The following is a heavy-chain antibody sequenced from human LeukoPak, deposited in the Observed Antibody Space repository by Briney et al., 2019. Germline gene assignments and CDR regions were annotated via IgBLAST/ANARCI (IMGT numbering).Heavy chain of an antibody. V-gene: IGHV3-74*01. CDR3: SRDHPGSNSLNS. J-gene: IGHJ4*02. D-gene: IGHD4-11*01. CDR1: GFTINNYW. CDR2: LKTDGSRT. Sequence: GGSLRLSCAASGFTINNYWMHWVRQAPGKGLEWVSRLKTDGSRTNYADSVEGRFTISRDNTKNTLYLQMNGLRAEDTAIYYCSRDHPGSNSLNSWGQGTLVTVSS.